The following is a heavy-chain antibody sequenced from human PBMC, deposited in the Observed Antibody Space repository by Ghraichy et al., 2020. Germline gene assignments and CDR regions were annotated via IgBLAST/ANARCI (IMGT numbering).Heavy chain of an antibody. D-gene: IGHD3-10*01. Sequence: SQTLSLTCAVYGGSFSGYYWSWIRQPPGKGLEWIGEINHSGSTNYNPSLKSRVTISVDTSKNQFSLKLSSVTAADTAVYYCARELLRDYYGSGSYYMDVWGKGTMVTVSS. CDR3: ARELLRDYYGSGSYYMDV. CDR2: INHSGST. CDR1: GGSFSGYY. J-gene: IGHJ6*03. V-gene: IGHV4-34*01.